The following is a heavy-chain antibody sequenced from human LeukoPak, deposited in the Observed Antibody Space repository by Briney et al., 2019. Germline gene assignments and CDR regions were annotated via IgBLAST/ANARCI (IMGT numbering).Heavy chain of an antibody. CDR1: GFSLSTSGVG. V-gene: IGHV2-70*04. Sequence: SGPTLVKPTQTLTLTCTFSGFSLSTSGVGVGWIRQPPGKALEWLARIDWDDDKFYSTSLKTRLTISKDTSKNQVVLTMTNMDPVDTATYYCARMATRGVNPYFDYWGQGTLVTVSS. CDR3: ARMATRGVNPYFDY. D-gene: IGHD3-10*01. J-gene: IGHJ4*02. CDR2: IDWDDDK.